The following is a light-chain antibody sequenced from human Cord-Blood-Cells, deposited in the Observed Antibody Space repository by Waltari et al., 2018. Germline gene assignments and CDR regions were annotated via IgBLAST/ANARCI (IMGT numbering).Light chain of an antibody. CDR2: EVS. CDR3: CSYAGSSNWV. CDR1: SSDVGSYNL. Sequence: QSALTQPASVSGSPGQSITISCTGTSSDVGSYNLVSWYQQHPGKAPKLMIYEVSKRHSGVSNRFSGSKSGNTASLTISGLQAEDEAEYYCCSYAGSSNWVFGGGTKLTVL. J-gene: IGLJ3*02. V-gene: IGLV2-23*02.